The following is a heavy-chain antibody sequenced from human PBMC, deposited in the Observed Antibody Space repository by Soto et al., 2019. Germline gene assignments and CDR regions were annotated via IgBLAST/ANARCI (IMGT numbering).Heavy chain of an antibody. J-gene: IGHJ5*02. Sequence: SETLSLTCTVSGGSISSGGYYWSWIRQHPGKGLEWIGYIYYSGSTYYNPSLKSRVTISVDTSKNQFSLKLSSVTAADTAVYYCARVIGYCSGGSCYLNWFDPWGQGTLVTVSS. CDR1: GGSISSGGYY. CDR3: ARVIGYCSGGSCYLNWFDP. D-gene: IGHD2-15*01. V-gene: IGHV4-31*03. CDR2: IYYSGST.